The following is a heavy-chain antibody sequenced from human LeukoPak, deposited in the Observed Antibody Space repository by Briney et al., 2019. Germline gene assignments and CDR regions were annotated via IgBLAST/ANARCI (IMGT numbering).Heavy chain of an antibody. CDR1: GFTFSGSA. V-gene: IGHV3-73*01. D-gene: IGHD1-26*01. J-gene: IGHJ5*02. Sequence: GGSLRLSCAASGFTFSGSAMHWVRQASGKGLEWVGRIRSKANSYATAYAASVKGRFTISRDDSKNTAYLQMNSLKTEDTAVYYCTRSVGVAGWFDPWGQGTLVTVSS. CDR3: TRSVGVAGWFDP. CDR2: IRSKANSYAT.